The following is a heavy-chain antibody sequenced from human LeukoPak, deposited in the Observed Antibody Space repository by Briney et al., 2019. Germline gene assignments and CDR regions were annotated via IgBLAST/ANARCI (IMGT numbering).Heavy chain of an antibody. J-gene: IGHJ1*01. D-gene: IGHD4-23*01. V-gene: IGHV3-7*03. Sequence: GGSLRLSCAASGFTFSSYWMSWVRQAPGKGLEWVANIKQDGSEKYYVDSVKGRFTISRDNSKNSLYLQMNSLRTDDTALYYCVRDRERGGNGPIRHWGQGTLVTVSS. CDR2: IKQDGSEK. CDR3: VRDRERGGNGPIRH. CDR1: GFTFSSYW.